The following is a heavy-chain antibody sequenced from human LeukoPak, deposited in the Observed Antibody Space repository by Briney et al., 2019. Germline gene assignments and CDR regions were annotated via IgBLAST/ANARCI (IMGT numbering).Heavy chain of an antibody. CDR1: SGSINSYY. Sequence: SETLSLTCTVSSGSINSYYWGWVRQPAGRGLEWIGRIYTTGKTDYNPSLKSRLTMSVDTSKGQFSLNLTSVTAADTAIYYCARHGYTASHYFLDYWSQGTLVTDSS. J-gene: IGHJ4*02. V-gene: IGHV4-4*07. CDR2: IYTTGKT. CDR3: ARHGYTASHYFLDY. D-gene: IGHD3-16*01.